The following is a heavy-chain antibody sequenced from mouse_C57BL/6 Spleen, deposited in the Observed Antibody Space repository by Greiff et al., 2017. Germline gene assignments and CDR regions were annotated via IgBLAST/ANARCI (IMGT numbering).Heavy chain of an antibody. CDR1: GYTFTDYN. CDR3: ASGSYGSSWFAY. CDR2: INPNNGGT. D-gene: IGHD1-1*01. J-gene: IGHJ3*01. V-gene: IGHV1-22*01. Sequence: VQLQQSGPELVKPGASVKMSCKASGYTFTDYNMHWVKQSHGKSLEWIGYINPNNGGTSYNQKFKGKATLTVNKSSSTAYMELRSLTSEDSAVYYCASGSYGSSWFAYWGQGTLVTVSA.